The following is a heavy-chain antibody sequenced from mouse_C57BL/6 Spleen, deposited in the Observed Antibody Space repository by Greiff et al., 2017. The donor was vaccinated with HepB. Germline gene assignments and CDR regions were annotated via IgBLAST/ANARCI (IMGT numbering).Heavy chain of an antibody. V-gene: IGHV1-52*01. CDR2: IDPSDSEN. D-gene: IGHD2-2*01. CDR1: GYTFTSYW. Sequence: QVQLQQPGAELVRPGSSVKLSCKASGYTFTSYWMHWVKQRPIQGLEWIGNIDPSDSENHYNQKFKDKATLTVDKSSSKAYMQLSSLTSEDSAVYYCAREGSTMVTTWFAYWGQGTLVTVSA. CDR3: AREGSTMVTTWFAY. J-gene: IGHJ3*01.